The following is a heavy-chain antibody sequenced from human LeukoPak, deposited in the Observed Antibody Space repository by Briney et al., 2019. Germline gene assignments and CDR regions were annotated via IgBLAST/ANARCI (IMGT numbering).Heavy chain of an antibody. V-gene: IGHV3-30*18. D-gene: IGHD6-19*01. CDR2: ISYDGSNK. Sequence: PGRSLRLSCAASGFTFSSYGMHWVRQAPGKGLEWVAVISYDGSNKYYADSVKGRFTISRDNSKNTLYLQMNSLRAEDTAMYYCAKDRGYSSGWPTYYFDYWGQGTLVTVSS. CDR1: GFTFSSYG. CDR3: AKDRGYSSGWPTYYFDY. J-gene: IGHJ4*02.